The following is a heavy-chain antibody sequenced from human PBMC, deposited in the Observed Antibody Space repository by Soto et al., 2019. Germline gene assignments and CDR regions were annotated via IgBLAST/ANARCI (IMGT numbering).Heavy chain of an antibody. J-gene: IGHJ6*02. CDR2: ISGSGASP. D-gene: IGHD4-4*01. CDR3: ARDPYSNYNFGMDV. V-gene: IGHV3-23*01. CDR1: GFTFSTYT. Sequence: PGGSLRLSCAASGFTFSTYTMSWVRRAPGKGLEWVSAISGSGASPSYADSVQGRFTISRDNPKRTLYLQMNSLRAEDTAVYYCARDPYSNYNFGMDVWGQGTTVTVSS.